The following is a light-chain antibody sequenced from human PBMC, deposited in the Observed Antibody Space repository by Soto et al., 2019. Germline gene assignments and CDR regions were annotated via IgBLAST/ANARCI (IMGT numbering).Light chain of an antibody. Sequence: EIVLTQSPYTLSLSPGERVTLSCRASQTVSRNYLAWHQQNPGQPPRLLIYDASVRATGIPARFSGSGSGTDFTLTISSLEPEDSAVYYCQQHLGRHTFGQGTTVDIK. J-gene: IGKJ1*01. V-gene: IGKV3D-20*02. CDR2: DAS. CDR1: QTVSRNY. CDR3: QQHLGRHT.